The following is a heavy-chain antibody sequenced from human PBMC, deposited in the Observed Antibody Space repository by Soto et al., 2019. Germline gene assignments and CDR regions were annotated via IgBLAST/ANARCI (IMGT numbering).Heavy chain of an antibody. CDR3: ISTLGARFDY. J-gene: IGHJ4*02. D-gene: IGHD1-26*01. CDR2: INPSIGNT. CDR1: GYTFTSQN. V-gene: IGHV1-46*03. Sequence: ASVKVSCKASGYTFTSQNMHWVRQAPGQGLEWMGVINPSIGNTTYAQKFQGRVTMTSDTSTSSVYMEVSSLRFEDTAVYYCISTLGARFDYWGQGTLVTSPQ.